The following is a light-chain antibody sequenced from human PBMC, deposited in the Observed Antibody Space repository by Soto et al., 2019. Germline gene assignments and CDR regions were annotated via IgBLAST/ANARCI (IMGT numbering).Light chain of an antibody. V-gene: IGKV1-5*01. Sequence: DIQMTQSPSTLSASVGDRVTITCRASQSFSSWLAWYQQKPGKGPKLLIYDASCSESGVPSRFSGCGSGTEFTLIICSPQPDDFATYFCQQYNRYSPSFGQGTQVDIK. CDR2: DAS. CDR1: QSFSSW. J-gene: IGKJ1*01. CDR3: QQYNRYSPS.